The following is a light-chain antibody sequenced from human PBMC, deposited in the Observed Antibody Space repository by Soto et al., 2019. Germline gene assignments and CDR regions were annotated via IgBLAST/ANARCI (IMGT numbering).Light chain of an antibody. V-gene: IGKV3-20*01. J-gene: IGKJ1*01. CDR1: QSVSSSY. Sequence: EIVLTQSPGTLSLSPGERATLSCRASQSVSSSYLAWYHQKPGQAPRLLIYGASSMATGIPGRFSVSGSVTDFTLTISRLEPEDFAVYYCQQYGSSPWTFGQATKVEIK. CDR2: GAS. CDR3: QQYGSSPWT.